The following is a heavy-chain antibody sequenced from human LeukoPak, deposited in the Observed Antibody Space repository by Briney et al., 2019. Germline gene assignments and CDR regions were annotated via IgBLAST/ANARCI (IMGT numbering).Heavy chain of an antibody. V-gene: IGHV1-2*02. Sequence: ASVKVSCKASGYSFTGYYLDWVRQAPGQGLEWMGWINPNSGGTNYAQKFQGRVTMTRDTSISTAYMELSRLRSDDTAVYYCARGQDIVLMVYATQQWFDPWGQGTLVTVSS. CDR1: GYSFTGYY. J-gene: IGHJ5*02. D-gene: IGHD2-8*01. CDR3: ARGQDIVLMVYATQQWFDP. CDR2: INPNSGGT.